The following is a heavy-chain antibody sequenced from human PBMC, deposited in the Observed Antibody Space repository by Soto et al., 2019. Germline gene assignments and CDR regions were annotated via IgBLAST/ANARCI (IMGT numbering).Heavy chain of an antibody. CDR1: GYTFTSYG. CDR2: ISAYNGNT. V-gene: IGHV1-18*01. CDR3: ARFTSGYDAYYFDY. J-gene: IGHJ4*02. Sequence: ASVKVSCKASGYTFTSYGISWVRQAPGQGLEWMGWISAYNGNTNYAQKLQGRVTMTTDTSTSTAYMELRSLRSDDTAVYYCARFTSGYDAYYFDYWGQGTLVTVSS. D-gene: IGHD5-12*01.